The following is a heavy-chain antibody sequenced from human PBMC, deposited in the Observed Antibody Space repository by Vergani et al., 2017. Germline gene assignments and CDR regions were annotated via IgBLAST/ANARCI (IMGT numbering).Heavy chain of an antibody. CDR1: GFTFSSYW. Sequence: EVQLVESGGGLVQPGGSLRLSCAASGFTFSSYWMSWVRQAPGKGLEWVANIKPDGSEKYYVDSVKGRFTISRDNAKNSLYLQMNSLRAEDTAVYYCARGLDLEWLDYYYYMDVWGKGTTVTVSS. CDR3: ARGLDLEWLDYYYYMDV. J-gene: IGHJ6*03. CDR2: IKPDGSEK. D-gene: IGHD3-3*01. V-gene: IGHV3-7*01.